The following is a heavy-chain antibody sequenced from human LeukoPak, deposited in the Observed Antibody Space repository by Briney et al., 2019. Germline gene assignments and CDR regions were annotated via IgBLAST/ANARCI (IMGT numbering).Heavy chain of an antibody. CDR3: ASEGVSYGMDV. V-gene: IGHV1-69*04. D-gene: IGHD2-8*01. Sequence: GSSVKVSCKASGGTFSSYAISWVRQASGQGLEWMGRIIPILGIANYAQKFQGRVTITADKSTSTAYMELSSLRSEDTAVYYCASEGVSYGMDVWGQGTTVTVSS. CDR1: GGTFSSYA. J-gene: IGHJ6*02. CDR2: IIPILGIA.